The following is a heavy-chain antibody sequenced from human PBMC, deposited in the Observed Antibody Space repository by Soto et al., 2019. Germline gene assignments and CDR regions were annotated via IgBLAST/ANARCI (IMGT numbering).Heavy chain of an antibody. D-gene: IGHD2-2*02. CDR1: GGTFGSNA. V-gene: IGHV1-69*12. J-gene: IGHJ3*02. CDR3: AREGYTFGPGAVSGAFDI. CDR2: IIPIFGTT. Sequence: QVQLVQSEAEVRRPGSSVEDSCKASGGTFGSNAISWVRQAPGQGLEWMGGIIPIFGTTNNAQKFQGRVTISADESTNTAYMELSSLRSEDTAIYYCAREGYTFGPGAVSGAFDIWGQGTVVTVSS.